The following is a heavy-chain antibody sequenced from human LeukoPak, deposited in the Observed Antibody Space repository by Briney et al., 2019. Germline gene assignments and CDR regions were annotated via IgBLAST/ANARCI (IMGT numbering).Heavy chain of an antibody. CDR3: ATTRVCGGVLLRPSCLYFED. D-gene: IGHD3-10*01. CDR2: IDYSGGAT. V-gene: IGHV3-23*01. J-gene: IGHJ4*02. CDR1: GFTFSTSW. Sequence: GGSLRLSCAASGFTFSTSWMSWVRQAPGKGLEWVSGIDYSGGATNYADSVQGRFTVSRDNSKNTLYLQMNNLRAEDTAVYYCATTRVCGGVLLRPSCLYFEDWGQGALVTVSS.